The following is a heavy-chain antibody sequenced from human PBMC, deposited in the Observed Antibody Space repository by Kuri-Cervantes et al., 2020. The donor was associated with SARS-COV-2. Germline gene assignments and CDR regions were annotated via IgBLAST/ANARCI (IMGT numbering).Heavy chain of an antibody. CDR3: ASLSNLEWLPP. CDR2: INSDGSST. V-gene: IGHV3-74*01. D-gene: IGHD3-3*01. CDR1: GLTFSSYW. Sequence: GGSLRLSCAASGLTFSSYWMHWVRQAPGKGLVWVSRINSDGSSTSYADSVKGRFTISRDNAKNTLYLQMNSLRAEDTAVYYCASLSNLEWLPPWGQGTLVTVSS. J-gene: IGHJ5*02.